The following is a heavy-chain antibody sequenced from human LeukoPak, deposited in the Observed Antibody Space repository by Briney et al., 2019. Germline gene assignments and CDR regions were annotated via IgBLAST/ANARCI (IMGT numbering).Heavy chain of an antibody. D-gene: IGHD5-12*01. J-gene: IGHJ4*02. CDR1: GFTVSSNH. CDR3: ARVGYSGYDYDY. CDR2: ISGSGDST. V-gene: IGHV3-23*01. Sequence: PGGSLRLSCAGSGFTVSSNHMSWVRQAPGKGLEWVSVISGSGDSTYYADSVEGRCTISRDNSKDALYLQMNSLRAEDTAVYYCARVGYSGYDYDYWGQGTLVTVSS.